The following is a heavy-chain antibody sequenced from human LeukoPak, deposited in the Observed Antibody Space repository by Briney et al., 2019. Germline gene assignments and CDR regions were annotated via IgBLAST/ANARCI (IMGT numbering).Heavy chain of an antibody. CDR1: GFTFSSSA. CDR3: ARRPGGWFDP. V-gene: IGHV3-23*01. J-gene: IGHJ5*02. D-gene: IGHD3-10*01. CDR2: ITNAGETT. Sequence: GGSLRLSCAASGFTFSSSAMSWARQAPGKGLEWVSSITNAGETTYYSDSVKGRFTISRDNSESKLYLQMNSLGDEDTAVYFCARRPGGWFDPWGPGTLVTVSS.